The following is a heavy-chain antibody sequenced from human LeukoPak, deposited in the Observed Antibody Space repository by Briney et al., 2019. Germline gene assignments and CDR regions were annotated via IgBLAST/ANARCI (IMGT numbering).Heavy chain of an antibody. D-gene: IGHD6-13*01. V-gene: IGHV3-21*01. CDR3: ARERIEAAGTQLFDASDI. CDR1: GFTFSNYS. Sequence: PGGSLRLSCAASGFTFSNYSMNWVRQAPGKGLEWVSSINSNSSNIYYADSVKGRFTISRDNAKNSLYLQMNSLRAEDTALYYCARERIEAAGTQLFDASDIWGQGTMVTVSS. J-gene: IGHJ3*02. CDR2: INSNSSNI.